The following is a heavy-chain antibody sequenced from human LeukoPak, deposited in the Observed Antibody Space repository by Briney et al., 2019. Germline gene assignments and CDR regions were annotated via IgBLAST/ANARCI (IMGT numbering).Heavy chain of an antibody. Sequence: SETLSLTCTVSGASISSYYWSWIRQPPGKGLEWIGYIDYSGSTNYNPSLKSRVIISVDTSKNQFSLKLSSVTAADTAVYYCARHYYSDPFDYWGQGTLVTVSS. CDR3: ARHYYSDPFDY. D-gene: IGHD4-17*01. J-gene: IGHJ4*02. CDR2: IDYSGST. V-gene: IGHV4-59*01. CDR1: GASISSYY.